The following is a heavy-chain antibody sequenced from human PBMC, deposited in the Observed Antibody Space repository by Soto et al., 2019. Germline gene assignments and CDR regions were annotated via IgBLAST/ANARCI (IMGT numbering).Heavy chain of an antibody. D-gene: IGHD1-26*01. J-gene: IGHJ5*02. V-gene: IGHV4-39*01. CDR1: GGSISSSSYY. CDR2: IYYSGST. CDR3: ARQNLRVGATALYNWFDP. Sequence: PSETLSLTCTVSGGSISSSSYYWGWIRQPPGKGLEWIGSIYYSGSTYYNPSLKSRVTISVDTSKNQFSLKLSSVTAADTAVYYCARQNLRVGATALYNWFDPWGQGTLVTVSS.